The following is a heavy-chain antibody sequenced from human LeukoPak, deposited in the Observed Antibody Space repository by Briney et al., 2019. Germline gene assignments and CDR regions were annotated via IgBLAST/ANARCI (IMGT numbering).Heavy chain of an antibody. CDR2: ISYDGSKK. D-gene: IGHD5-24*01. J-gene: IGHJ6*02. Sequence: GGSLRLSCAASGFPFSSYSMNWVRQAPGEGLEWVAVISYDGSKKYYADSVKGRFTISRDNSENTLYLQVNSLRAEDTALYYCAKDRRYNRGQYDTSDSSRRGLYYGMDVWGQGTTVTVSS. CDR1: GFPFSSYS. CDR3: AKDRRYNRGQYDTSDSSRRGLYYGMDV. V-gene: IGHV3-30*18.